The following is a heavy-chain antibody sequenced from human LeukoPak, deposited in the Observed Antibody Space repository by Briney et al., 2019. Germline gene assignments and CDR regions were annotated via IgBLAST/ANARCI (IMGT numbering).Heavy chain of an antibody. V-gene: IGHV3-48*04. Sequence: GGSLRLSCAASGLSLSSNNMHWVRQAPGGGLGWISYISAASGTIYSSDSLKGRFTISRDNARNTLYLQMNSLRPEDTAVYYCARDLGLRRMIWGRGTLVVVSS. J-gene: IGHJ2*01. CDR2: ISAASGTI. CDR3: ARDLGLRRMI. CDR1: GLSLSSNN.